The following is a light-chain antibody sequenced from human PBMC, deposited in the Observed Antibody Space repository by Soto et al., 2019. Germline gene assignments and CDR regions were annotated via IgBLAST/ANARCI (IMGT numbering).Light chain of an antibody. Sequence: QSVLTQPPSASGTPGQRVTISCSGSSSNIGSNTVNWYQQLPGTAPKLLIYSNNQLTSGVPDRSSGSKSGTSASLAISGLQSEDEADYYCAAWDDSLNGPDVVFGGGTKLTVL. CDR3: AAWDDSLNGPDVV. CDR1: SSNIGSNT. J-gene: IGLJ2*01. CDR2: SNN. V-gene: IGLV1-44*01.